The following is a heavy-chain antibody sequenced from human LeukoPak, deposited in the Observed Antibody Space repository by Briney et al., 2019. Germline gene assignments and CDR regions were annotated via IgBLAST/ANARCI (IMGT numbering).Heavy chain of an antibody. CDR2: ISGSGGST. D-gene: IGHD1-26*01. CDR1: GFTFSSYG. J-gene: IGHJ6*03. V-gene: IGHV3-23*01. CDR3: ARDPLYSGSYFYYYYYYMDV. Sequence: GGTLRLSCAASGFTFSSYGMSWVRQAPGKGLEWVSAISGSGGSTYYADSVKGRFTISRDNAKNSLYLQMNSLRAEDTAVYYCARDPLYSGSYFYYYYYYMDVWGKGTTVTVSS.